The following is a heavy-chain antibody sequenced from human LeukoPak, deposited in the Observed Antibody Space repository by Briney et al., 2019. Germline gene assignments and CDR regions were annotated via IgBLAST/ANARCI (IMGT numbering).Heavy chain of an antibody. CDR1: GGSISSYY. V-gene: IGHV4-4*07. CDR3: ARDSAGYYRGNYFDY. Sequence: PETLSLTCNVSGGSISSYYWSWIRQPAGKGLEWIGRIYTSGSTNYNPSLKSRVTMSVDTSKNQFSLKLSSVTAADTAVYYCARDSAGYYRGNYFDYWGQGTLVTVSS. D-gene: IGHD3-10*01. CDR2: IYTSGST. J-gene: IGHJ4*02.